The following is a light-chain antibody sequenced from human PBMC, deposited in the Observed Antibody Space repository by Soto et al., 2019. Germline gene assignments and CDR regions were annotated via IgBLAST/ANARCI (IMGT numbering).Light chain of an antibody. CDR2: RIS. CDR3: MQATQFPYT. V-gene: IGKV2-24*01. CDR1: QSLVDSHGNTY. J-gene: IGKJ2*01. Sequence: DIVMTQSPLSLPVTLGQPASISCRSSQSLVDSHGNTYLSWLQQRPGQPPRLLIHRISNRFSGVPDRFSGSGAETEFKLKISRVGAEDVGLYYCMQATQFPYTFGQGTRLEIK.